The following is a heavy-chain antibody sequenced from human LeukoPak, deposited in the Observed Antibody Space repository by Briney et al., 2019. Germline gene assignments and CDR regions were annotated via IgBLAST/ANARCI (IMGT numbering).Heavy chain of an antibody. CDR1: GASISSSF. CDR3: ARHVSSSWSYYYYMDV. CDR2: IYYTGST. Sequence: SETLSLTCTVSGASISSSFWTWIRQSPGKGLEWLAYIYYTGSTNLNPSLKSRLTISVDTSKNQFSLRLSSVTAADTAVYYCARHVSSSWSYYYYMDVWGKGTRSPSP. V-gene: IGHV4-59*08. J-gene: IGHJ6*03. D-gene: IGHD6-13*01.